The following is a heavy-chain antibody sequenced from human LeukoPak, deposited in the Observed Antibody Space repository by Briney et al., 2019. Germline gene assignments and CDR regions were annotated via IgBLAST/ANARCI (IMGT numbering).Heavy chain of an antibody. J-gene: IGHJ3*02. V-gene: IGHV1-2*02. D-gene: IGHD6-6*01. Sequence: GAAVKVSCKASGYTFTDYYIHWVRQAPGQGLEWMGWIYPYSGDTNYAQNFQGRVTMTRDTSISTAYMELSSLKSDDTAVYYCARDRNSGSSLDIWGQGTMLTVSP. CDR3: ARDRNSGSSLDI. CDR1: GYTFTDYY. CDR2: IYPYSGDT.